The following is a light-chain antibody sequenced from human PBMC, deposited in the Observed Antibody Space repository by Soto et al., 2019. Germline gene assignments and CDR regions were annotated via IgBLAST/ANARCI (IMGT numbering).Light chain of an antibody. Sequence: QSVLTQPPSASGTPGQRVTISCSGSSSNIGSNVVNWYQQLPGTAPKLLIYLNNQRPSGVPDRFSGSKSGTSASLAIRGLQSEDEADYYCAAWDDSLNGVVFGGGTKVTVL. J-gene: IGLJ2*01. V-gene: IGLV1-44*01. CDR1: SSNIGSNV. CDR3: AAWDDSLNGVV. CDR2: LNN.